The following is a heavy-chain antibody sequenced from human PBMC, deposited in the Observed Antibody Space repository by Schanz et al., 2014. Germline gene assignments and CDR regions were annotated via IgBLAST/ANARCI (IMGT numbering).Heavy chain of an antibody. Sequence: EVHLLESGGGLVQPGGSLRLSCVASGFTFFGSFAMTWIRQAPGKGLEWVSDISDSGDSTHYADSVKGRFTISRDNAKNSLFLQMNSLSAEDTAVYYCARGRTFDYWGQGTLVTVSS. CDR3: ARGRTFDY. V-gene: IGHV3-23*01. CDR2: ISDSGDST. J-gene: IGHJ4*02. CDR1: GFTFFGSFA.